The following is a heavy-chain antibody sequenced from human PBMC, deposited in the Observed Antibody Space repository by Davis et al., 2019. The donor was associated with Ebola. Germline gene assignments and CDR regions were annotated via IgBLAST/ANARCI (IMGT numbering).Heavy chain of an antibody. CDR2: IIPIFGTA. D-gene: IGHD2-21*01. J-gene: IGHJ6*02. Sequence: KISCAASGGTFSSYAISWVRQAPGQGLEWMGGIIPIFGTANYAQKFQGRVTITADESTSTAYMELSSLRSEDTAVYYCICGDQLTGGLYYYYGMDVWGQGTTVTVSS. CDR3: ICGDQLTGGLYYYYGMDV. V-gene: IGHV1-69*01. CDR1: GGTFSSYA.